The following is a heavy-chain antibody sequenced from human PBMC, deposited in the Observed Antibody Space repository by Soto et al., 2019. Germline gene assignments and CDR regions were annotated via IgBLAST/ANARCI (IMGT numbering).Heavy chain of an antibody. CDR1: GFTFSDYY. CDR2: ISSSGSTI. J-gene: IGHJ6*03. D-gene: IGHD1-26*01. V-gene: IGHV3-11*01. Sequence: GGSLRLSCAASGFTFSDYYMSWIRQAPGKGLEWVSYISSSGSTIYYADSVKGRFTISRDNAKNSLYLQMNSLRAEDTAVYYCARVGPITYYYYYMDVWGKGTTVTVSS. CDR3: ARVGPITYYYYYMDV.